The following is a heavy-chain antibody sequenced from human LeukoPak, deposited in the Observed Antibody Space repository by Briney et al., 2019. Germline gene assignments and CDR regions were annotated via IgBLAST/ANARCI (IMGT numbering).Heavy chain of an antibody. CDR3: ARHPHSGSYNSYYFDY. CDR1: GGSISSPNW. D-gene: IGHD3-10*01. J-gene: IGHJ4*02. CDR2: IYHSGMT. Sequence: SETLSLTCAVSGGSISSPNWWSWVRQPPGKGLEWIGEIYHSGMTNYKTSLKSRVTISVDESKNQFSLKLSSVTAADTAVYYCARHPHSGSYNSYYFDYWGQGTLVTVSS. V-gene: IGHV4-4*02.